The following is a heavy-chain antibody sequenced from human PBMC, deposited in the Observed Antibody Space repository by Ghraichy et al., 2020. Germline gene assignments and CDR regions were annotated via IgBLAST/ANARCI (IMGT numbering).Heavy chain of an antibody. J-gene: IGHJ4*02. V-gene: IGHV1-18*01. CDR2: ISAYNGNT. CDR3: ARETLRQEDSAYCGGDCYSEDYFDY. D-gene: IGHD2-21*02. CDR1: GYTFTSYG. Sequence: ASVKVSCKASGYTFTSYGISWVRQAPGQGLEWMGWISAYNGNTNYAQKLQGRVTMTTDTSTSTAYMELRSLRSDDTAVYYCARETLRQEDSAYCGGDCYSEDYFDYWGQGTLVTVSS.